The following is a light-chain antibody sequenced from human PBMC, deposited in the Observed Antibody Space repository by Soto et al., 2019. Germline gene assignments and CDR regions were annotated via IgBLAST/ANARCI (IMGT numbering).Light chain of an antibody. CDR3: QSYDSSLTNFV. V-gene: IGLV1-40*01. J-gene: IGLJ1*01. CDR1: SSNIGAEYD. Sequence: QYVRRHPPSVSWAPGHMVSISCTGSSSNIGAEYDVHWYQQLPGTAPKRLIYGDNNRPSGVPDRFSGSKSGTSASLAITGLQPEDEADYYCQSYDSSLTNFVFGTGTKVTVL. CDR2: GDN.